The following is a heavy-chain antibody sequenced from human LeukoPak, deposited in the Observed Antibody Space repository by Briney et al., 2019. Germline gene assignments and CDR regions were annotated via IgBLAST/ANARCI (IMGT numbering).Heavy chain of an antibody. D-gene: IGHD5-24*01. CDR1: GYTFTRYA. V-gene: IGHV1-3*04. Sequence: VKVSCKASGYTFTRYAMHWVRQAPGQRLEWMGWINTGNGNTKYSQKFQGRVTTARDKSASTVHMELSSLRSEDTAVYYCARGDDPDYWGQGTLVTVSS. CDR3: ARGDDPDY. J-gene: IGHJ4*02. CDR2: INTGNGNT.